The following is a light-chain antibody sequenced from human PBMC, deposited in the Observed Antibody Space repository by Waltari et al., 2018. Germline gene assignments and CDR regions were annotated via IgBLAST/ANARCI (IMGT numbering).Light chain of an antibody. CDR3: SSRGSSNNHAVV. J-gene: IGLJ2*01. Sequence: SFELTQDPAVSVALGQTVRITCQGDGLRRHFASWYQQKPGQAPILAISDKNKRSSGIPDRVSGSNSGEAASLTITGNQAEDEAVYYCSSRGSSNNHAVVFGGGTNLTVL. CDR2: DKN. V-gene: IGLV3-19*01. CDR1: GLRRHF.